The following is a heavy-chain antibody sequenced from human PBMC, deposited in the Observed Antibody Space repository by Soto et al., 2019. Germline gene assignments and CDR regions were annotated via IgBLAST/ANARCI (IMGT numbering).Heavy chain of an antibody. CDR1: GGSISSYY. CDR2: IYYSGST. Sequence: SETLSLTCTVSGGSISSYYWSWIRQPPGKGLEWIGYIYYSGSTNYNPSLKSRVTISVDTSKNQFSLKLSSVTAADTAVYYCARDSIWGDGEDLGFYYYMDVWGKGTTVTVSS. V-gene: IGHV4-59*01. D-gene: IGHD3-16*01. J-gene: IGHJ6*03. CDR3: ARDSIWGDGEDLGFYYYMDV.